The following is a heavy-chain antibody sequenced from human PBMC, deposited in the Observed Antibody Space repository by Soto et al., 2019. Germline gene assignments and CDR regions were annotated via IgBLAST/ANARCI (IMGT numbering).Heavy chain of an antibody. Sequence: GGSLRLSCAASGFTFRNNGMDWVRQTPGEGLEWVSGISGSGDYTYFADSVKGRFTISRDNSKNMLYLHMNNVRAEDTAVYFYAREVIADYFDYWGQGTLVTVSS. CDR2: ISGSGDYT. D-gene: IGHD6-13*01. CDR1: GFTFRNNG. CDR3: AREVIADYFDY. V-gene: IGHV3-23*01. J-gene: IGHJ4*02.